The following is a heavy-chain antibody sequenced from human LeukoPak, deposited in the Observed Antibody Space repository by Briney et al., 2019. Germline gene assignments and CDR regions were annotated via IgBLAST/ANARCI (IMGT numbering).Heavy chain of an antibody. Sequence: SETLSLTCAVYGGSFSGYYWSWIRQPPGKGLEWIGEINHSGSTNYNPSLKSRVTISVDTSKNQLSLKLSSVTAADTAVYYCARNSYYYGSGSYYAYYYYYGMDVWGQGTTVTVSS. V-gene: IGHV4-34*01. CDR1: GGSFSGYY. D-gene: IGHD3-10*01. CDR2: INHSGST. CDR3: ARNSYYYGSGSYYAYYYYYGMDV. J-gene: IGHJ6*02.